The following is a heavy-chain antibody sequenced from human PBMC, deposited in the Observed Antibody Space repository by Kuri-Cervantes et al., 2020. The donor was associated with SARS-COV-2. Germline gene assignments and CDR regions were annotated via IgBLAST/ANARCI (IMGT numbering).Heavy chain of an antibody. Sequence: SETLSLTCAVYGGSFSGYYWSWIRQPPGKGLEWIGEINHSGSTNYNPSLKSRVTISVDTSKNQFSLKLSSVTAADTAVYYCARGVGAAVAGTLITNYYYYGMDVWGQGTTVTVSS. CDR3: ARGVGAAVAGTLITNYYYYGMDV. V-gene: IGHV4-34*01. CDR1: GGSFSGYY. J-gene: IGHJ6*02. CDR2: INHSGST. D-gene: IGHD6-19*01.